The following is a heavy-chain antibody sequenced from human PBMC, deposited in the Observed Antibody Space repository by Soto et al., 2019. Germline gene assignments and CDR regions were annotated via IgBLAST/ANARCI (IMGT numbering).Heavy chain of an antibody. CDR3: ATRSRFLEWLSAFDI. V-gene: IGHV3-30*03. D-gene: IGHD3-3*01. Sequence: PGGSLRLSCAASGFTLSSYGMHWVRQAPGKGLEWVAVISYDGSNKYYADSVKGRFTISRDNSKNTLYLQMNSLRAEDTAVYYCATRSRFLEWLSAFDIWGQGTMVTVSS. CDR2: ISYDGSNK. CDR1: GFTLSSYG. J-gene: IGHJ3*02.